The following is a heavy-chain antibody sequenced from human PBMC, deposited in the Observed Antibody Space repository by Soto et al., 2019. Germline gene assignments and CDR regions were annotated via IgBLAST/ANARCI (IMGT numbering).Heavy chain of an antibody. V-gene: IGHV4-39*01. CDR3: ATTGGYSSGWYYYYYGMDV. CDR2: IYYSGST. Sequence: SETLSLTCTVSGGSISSSSYYWGWIRQPPGKGLEWIGSIYYSGSTYYNPSLKSRVTISVDTSKNQFSLKLSSVTAADTAVYYCATTGGYSSGWYYYYYGMDVWGQGTTVNVSS. J-gene: IGHJ6*01. CDR1: GGSISSSSYY. D-gene: IGHD6-19*01.